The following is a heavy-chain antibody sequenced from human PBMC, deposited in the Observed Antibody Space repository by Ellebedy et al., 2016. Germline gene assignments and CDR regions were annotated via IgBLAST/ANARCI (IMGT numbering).Heavy chain of an antibody. CDR3: ARVSGSYSVDY. J-gene: IGHJ4*02. V-gene: IGHV3-21*04. D-gene: IGHD1-26*01. Sequence: GESLKISCAASGFTFSSYSMNWVRQAPGKGLEWVSSISSSSSYIYYADSVKGRFTISRDNAKNSLYLQMNSLRAEDTAVYYCARVSGSYSVDYWGQGTLVTVSS. CDR2: ISSSSSYI. CDR1: GFTFSSYS.